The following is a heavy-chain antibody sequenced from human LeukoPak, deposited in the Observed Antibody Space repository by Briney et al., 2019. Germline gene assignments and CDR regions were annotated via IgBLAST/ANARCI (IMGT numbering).Heavy chain of an antibody. V-gene: IGHV3-23*01. CDR2: ISGRGSDT. D-gene: IGHD6-13*01. Sequence: GGSLRLSCAASGFTFSSYAMGWVRQAPGKGLEWVSTISGRGSDTYYADTVKGRFTISRDNAKNMLYLQMNSLRAEDTAVYYCANPLVRSSWLLDYWGRGTLVTVSA. CDR3: ANPLVRSSWLLDY. CDR1: GFTFSSYA. J-gene: IGHJ4*02.